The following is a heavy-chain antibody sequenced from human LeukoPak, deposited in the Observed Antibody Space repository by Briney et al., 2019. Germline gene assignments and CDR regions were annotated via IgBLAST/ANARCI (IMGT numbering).Heavy chain of an antibody. J-gene: IGHJ4*02. V-gene: IGHV1-2*06. CDR3: ARGGGYCSSTSCYVRGDFDY. CDR1: GYTFTGYY. D-gene: IGHD2-2*01. CDR2: INPNSGDT. Sequence: ASVKVSCKASGYTFTGYYVHWVRQAPGQGLEWMGRINPNSGDTNYAQKFQGRVTMTRDTSISTAYMELSRLRSDDTAVYYCARGGGYCSSTSCYVRGDFDYWGQGTLVTVSS.